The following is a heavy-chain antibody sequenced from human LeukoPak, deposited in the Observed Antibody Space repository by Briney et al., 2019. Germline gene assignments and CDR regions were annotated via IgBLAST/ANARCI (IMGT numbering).Heavy chain of an antibody. J-gene: IGHJ4*02. Sequence: GWSLRLSCVASGFTISSYWMHWVRQAPGKGLEWVANIKQDGSEEYYVDSVKGRFTVSRDNAKNSLYLQMNSLRAEDTAVYFCASQYTSSRIFDDWGQGTLVTVSS. D-gene: IGHD6-13*01. CDR1: GFTISSYW. CDR3: ASQYTSSRIFDD. V-gene: IGHV3-7*01. CDR2: IKQDGSEE.